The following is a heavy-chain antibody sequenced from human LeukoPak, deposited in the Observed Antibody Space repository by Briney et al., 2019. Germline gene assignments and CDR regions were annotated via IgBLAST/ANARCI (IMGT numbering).Heavy chain of an antibody. CDR2: IKQDGSEK. D-gene: IGHD5-18*01. CDR1: GFTFSFYA. CDR3: ASGGYSYGYDAFDI. Sequence: GGSLRLSCAGSGFTFSFYAMSWVRQAPGKGLEWVANIKQDGSEKYYVDSVKGRFTISRDNAKNSLYLQMNSLRAEDTAVYYCASGGYSYGYDAFDIWGQGTMVTVSS. J-gene: IGHJ3*02. V-gene: IGHV3-7*01.